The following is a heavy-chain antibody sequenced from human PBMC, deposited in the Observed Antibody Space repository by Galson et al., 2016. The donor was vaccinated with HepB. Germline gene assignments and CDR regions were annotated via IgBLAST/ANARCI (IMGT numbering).Heavy chain of an antibody. V-gene: IGHV3-48*02. CDR3: ARDDYFRLGY. CDR2: ITSSSDTM. CDR1: GFTFSSYA. Sequence: SLRLSCAASGFTFSSYAMHWVRQAPGKGLEWIAWITSSSDTMYYADSVKGRFTISRDSAKNSLYLEMNSLRDEDTAVYYCARDDYFRLGYWGQGTLVTVSS. D-gene: IGHD3-16*01. J-gene: IGHJ4*02.